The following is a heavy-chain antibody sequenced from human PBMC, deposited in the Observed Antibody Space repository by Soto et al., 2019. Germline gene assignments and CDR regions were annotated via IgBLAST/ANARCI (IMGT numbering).Heavy chain of an antibody. J-gene: IGHJ6*02. Sequence: SETLSLTCAVSGGSISSSNWWSWVRQPPGKGLEWIGEIYHSGSTNYNPSLKSRVTISVDKSKNQFSLKLSSVTAADTAVYYCARAGYSSSWAPGAYYYYGMDVWGQGTTVTVSS. D-gene: IGHD6-13*01. CDR3: ARAGYSSSWAPGAYYYYGMDV. CDR2: IYHSGST. V-gene: IGHV4-4*02. CDR1: GGSISSSNW.